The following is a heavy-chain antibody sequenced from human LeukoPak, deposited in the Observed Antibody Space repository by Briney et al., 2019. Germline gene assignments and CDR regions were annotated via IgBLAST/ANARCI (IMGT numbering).Heavy chain of an antibody. V-gene: IGHV4-34*01. CDR2: INHSGST. CDR1: GGAISSAGYY. J-gene: IGHJ4*02. D-gene: IGHD2-15*01. CDR3: ARGIRYCSGGSCYSVANPFDY. Sequence: PSQTLSLTCTVSGGAISSAGYYWSWIRQPPGKGLEWIGEINHSGSTNYNPSLKSRVTISVDTSKNQFSLKLSSVTAADTAVYYCARGIRYCSGGSCYSVANPFDYWGQGTLVTVSS.